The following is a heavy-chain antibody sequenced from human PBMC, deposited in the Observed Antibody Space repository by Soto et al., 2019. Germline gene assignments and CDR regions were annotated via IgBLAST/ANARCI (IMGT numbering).Heavy chain of an antibody. CDR1: GGSISSGGYS. V-gene: IGHV4-30-2*01. D-gene: IGHD2-15*01. CDR3: ARGQVVAAQL. J-gene: IGHJ4*02. CDR2: IYHSGST. Sequence: QQQLQESGSGLVKPSQTLSLTCAVSGGSISSGGYSWSWIRLPPGKGLEWIGYIYHSGSTYYNPSLKSRVTISVDRSKNQFSLKLSSVTAADTAVYYCARGQVVAAQLWGQGTLVTVSS.